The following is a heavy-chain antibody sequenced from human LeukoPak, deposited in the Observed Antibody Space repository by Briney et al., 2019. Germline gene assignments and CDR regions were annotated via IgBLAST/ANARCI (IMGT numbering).Heavy chain of an antibody. V-gene: IGHV3-7*04. CDR1: GFTFSDYW. CDR3: ARDLYGDYSPFDY. Sequence: GGSLRLSCAASGFTFSDYWMSWVRQAPGKGLVWVANIKQDGSEKHYVDSVKGRFTISRDNAKNSLYLQMNSLRAEDTAVYYCARDLYGDYSPFDYWGQGTLVTVSS. D-gene: IGHD4-17*01. CDR2: IKQDGSEK. J-gene: IGHJ4*02.